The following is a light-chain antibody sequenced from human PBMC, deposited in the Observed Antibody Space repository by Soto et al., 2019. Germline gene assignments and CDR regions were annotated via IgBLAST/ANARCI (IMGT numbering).Light chain of an antibody. CDR3: SSYTTSNTRQIV. CDR2: DVS. Sequence: QSVLTQPASVSGSPGQSITISCTGTNSDVGVYNYVSWYQHHPGKAPKLMIYDVSNRPSGVSNRFSGSKSGNTASLTISGLQPEDEADYYCSSYTTSNTRQIVFGTGTKLTVL. J-gene: IGLJ1*01. V-gene: IGLV2-14*03. CDR1: NSDVGVYNY.